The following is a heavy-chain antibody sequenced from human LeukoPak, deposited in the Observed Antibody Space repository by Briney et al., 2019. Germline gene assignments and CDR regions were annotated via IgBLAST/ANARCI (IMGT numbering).Heavy chain of an antibody. CDR2: ISAYNGNT. CDR1: GYTFTSYG. Sequence: ASVKVSCKASGYTFTSYGISWARQAPGQGLEWMGWISAYNGNTNYAQKLQGRVTMTTDTSTSTAYMELRSLRSDDTAVYYCARDDYYDSSGTFDYWGQGTLVTVSS. V-gene: IGHV1-18*01. J-gene: IGHJ4*02. D-gene: IGHD3-22*01. CDR3: ARDDYYDSSGTFDY.